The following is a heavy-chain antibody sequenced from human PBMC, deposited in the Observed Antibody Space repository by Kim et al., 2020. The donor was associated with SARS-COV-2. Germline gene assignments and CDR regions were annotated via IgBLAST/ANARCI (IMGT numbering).Heavy chain of an antibody. CDR2: INPNSGGT. CDR1: GYTFTDYY. V-gene: IGHV1-2*02. J-gene: IGHJ6*02. CDR3: ARRKQVVSYYYYYGMDV. Sequence: ASVKVSCKASGYTFTDYYIHWVRQAPGQGLEWMGWINPNSGGTNYAQKFLGRVTMTRDTSITTAYMDLSRLRSDDTAVYYCARRKQVVSYYYYYGMDVWGQGTTVTVSS. D-gene: IGHD6-13*01.